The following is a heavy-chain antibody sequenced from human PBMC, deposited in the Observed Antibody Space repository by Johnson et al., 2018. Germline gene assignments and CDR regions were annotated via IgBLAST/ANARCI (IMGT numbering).Heavy chain of an antibody. CDR3: AGRRPITMIAVVIQVAFDI. D-gene: IGHD3-22*01. V-gene: IGHV4-34*01. J-gene: IGHJ3*02. CDR1: GGSFSGYY. CDR2: INHSGST. Sequence: QVQLQQWGAGLLKPSETLSLTCAVYGGSFSGYYWSWIRQPPGKGLEWIGEINHSGSTNYNPSLKSRVTISVDTSKNQFSLKLSSVTASETAVYYWAGRRPITMIAVVIQVAFDIWGQGTMVTVSS.